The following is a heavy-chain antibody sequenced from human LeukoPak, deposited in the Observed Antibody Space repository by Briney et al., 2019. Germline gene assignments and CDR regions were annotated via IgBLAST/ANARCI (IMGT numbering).Heavy chain of an antibody. V-gene: IGHV4-59*11. J-gene: IGHJ6*03. CDR1: GGSINGHF. CDR2: IHCAGST. D-gene: IGHD3-10*01. CDR3: ARVFSFGKLSDFYYYMDV. Sequence: SETLSLTCTVSGGSINGHFWSWIRQPPGRGLEWIGYIHCAGSTSNNPSLQTRITISLDTSNNQFSLTLRSVTAADTAVYYCARVFSFGKLSDFYYYMDVWGKGITVTVSS.